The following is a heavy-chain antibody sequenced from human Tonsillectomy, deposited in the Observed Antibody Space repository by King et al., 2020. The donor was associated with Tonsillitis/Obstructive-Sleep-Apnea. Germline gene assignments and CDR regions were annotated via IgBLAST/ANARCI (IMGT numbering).Heavy chain of an antibody. J-gene: IGHJ6*02. V-gene: IGHV1-46*01. CDR3: ARDQRDYDFWSGYRNGGNYYSYYGMDV. D-gene: IGHD3-3*01. CDR2: INPSGGST. Sequence: HVQLVESGAEVKKPGASVKVSCKASGYSFTNYYMHWVRQAPGQGLEWMGIINPSGGSTSYAQKFQGRVTMTRDTSTSTVYMELSSLRSEDTAVYYCARDQRDYDFWSGYRNGGNYYSYYGMDVWGQGTTVTVSS. CDR1: GYSFTNYY.